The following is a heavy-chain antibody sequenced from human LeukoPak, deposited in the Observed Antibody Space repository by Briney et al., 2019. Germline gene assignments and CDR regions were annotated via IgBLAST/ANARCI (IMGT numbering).Heavy chain of an antibody. CDR2: IWWKSGSI. CDR1: GFTFYDYA. V-gene: IGHV3-9*01. Sequence: HPGRSLRLSCAASGFTFYDYAMHWVRQAPGKGLVWVSGIWWKSGSIVYAHSVKGRFTISRDHAKTSLYLQMNRLRAEDTALYYCAKDIERYCSSTSCSQYFDYWGQGTLVTVSS. J-gene: IGHJ4*02. CDR3: AKDIERYCSSTSCSQYFDY. D-gene: IGHD2-2*01.